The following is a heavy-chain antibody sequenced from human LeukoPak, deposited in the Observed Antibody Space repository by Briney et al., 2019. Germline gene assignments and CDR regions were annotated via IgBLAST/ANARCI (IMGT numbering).Heavy chain of an antibody. J-gene: IGHJ4*02. CDR2: INQGGST. CDR3: ARVSDSSGYYTGY. D-gene: IGHD3-22*01. V-gene: IGHV4-34*01. CDR1: GGSFSGYY. Sequence: PSETLSLTCAVYGGSFSGYYWSWIRQPPGKGLEWRGEINQGGSTTYNPSLKSRVSISVDTSKNQYSLTLSSVTPADTAVYYCARVSDSSGYYTGYWGQGTLVTVSA.